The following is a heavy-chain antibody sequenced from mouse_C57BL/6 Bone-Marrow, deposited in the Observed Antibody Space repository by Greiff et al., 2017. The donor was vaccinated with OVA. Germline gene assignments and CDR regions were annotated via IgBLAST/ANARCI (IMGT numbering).Heavy chain of an antibody. CDR1: GFTFSSYA. V-gene: IGHV5-4*01. D-gene: IGHD2-1*01. CDR2: ISDGGSYT. CDR3: ARIYYAFS. J-gene: IGHJ3*01. Sequence: EVQRVESGGGLVKPGGSLKLSCAASGFTFSSYAMSWVRQTPEKRLEWVATISDGGSYTYYPDNVTGRFTISRDNAKNNLYLQMSHLKSEDTAMYYCARIYYAFSGGQGTLVTVSA.